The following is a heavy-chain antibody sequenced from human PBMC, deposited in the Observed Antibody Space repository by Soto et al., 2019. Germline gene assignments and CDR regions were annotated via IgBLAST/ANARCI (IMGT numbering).Heavy chain of an antibody. D-gene: IGHD3-10*01. V-gene: IGHV4-31*03. CDR3: ARDRPDYYGSVGRNYFDY. Sequence: SETLSLTCTVSGGSISSGGYYWSWIRQHPGKGLEWIGYIYYSGSTYYNPSLKSRVTISVDTSKNQFPLKLSSVTAADTAVYYCARDRPDYYGSVGRNYFDYWGQGTLVTVSS. J-gene: IGHJ4*02. CDR1: GGSISSGGYY. CDR2: IYYSGST.